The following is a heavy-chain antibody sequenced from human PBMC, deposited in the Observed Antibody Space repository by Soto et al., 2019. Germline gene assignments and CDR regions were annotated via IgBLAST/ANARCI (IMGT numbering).Heavy chain of an antibody. CDR2: ISYDGSNK. D-gene: IGHD1-7*01. CDR3: AKDRFSPITGTHYYYYGMDV. V-gene: IGHV3-30*18. Sequence: PGGSLRLSCAASGFTFSSYGMHWVRQAPGKGLEWVAVISYDGSNKYYADSVKGRFTISRDNSKNTLYLQMNSLRAEDTAVYYCAKDRFSPITGTHYYYYGMDVWGQGITVTVSS. CDR1: GFTFSSYG. J-gene: IGHJ6*02.